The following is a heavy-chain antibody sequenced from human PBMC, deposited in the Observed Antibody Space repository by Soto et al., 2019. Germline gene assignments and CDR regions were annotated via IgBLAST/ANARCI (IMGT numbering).Heavy chain of an antibody. D-gene: IGHD3-10*01. Sequence: QLQLQESGPGLVKPSETLSLTCTVSGGSISSSSHYWGWIRQTPGKGLEWIGNISYSGGTFYNSSLKSRVTTSVCTSKNQHSLMVTSVPAAAAAVYYCKRRSYGSRVDFWGQGTLVTVSS. V-gene: IGHV4-39*01. CDR2: ISYSGGT. CDR1: GGSISSSSHY. J-gene: IGHJ4*02. CDR3: KRRSYGSRVDF.